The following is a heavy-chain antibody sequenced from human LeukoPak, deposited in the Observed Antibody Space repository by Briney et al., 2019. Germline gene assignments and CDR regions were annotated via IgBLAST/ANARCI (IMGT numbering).Heavy chain of an antibody. V-gene: IGHV4-38-2*02. J-gene: IGHJ4*02. Sequence: SETLSLTCTVSGYSISSGYYWGWIRQPPGKGLEWIGSIYHSGSTYYNLSLKSRVTISVDTSKNQFSLKLSSVTAADTAVYYCARRKGRRITRIVVVITASQQGFDYWGQGTLVTVSS. D-gene: IGHD3-22*01. CDR1: GYSISSGYY. CDR3: ARRKGRRITRIVVVITASQQGFDY. CDR2: IYHSGST.